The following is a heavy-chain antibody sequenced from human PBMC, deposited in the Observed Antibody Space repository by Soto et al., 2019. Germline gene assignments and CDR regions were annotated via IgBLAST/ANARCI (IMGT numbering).Heavy chain of an antibody. CDR2: ISYDGSNK. D-gene: IGHD3-10*01. Sequence: GGSLRLSCAASGFTFSSYGMHWVRQAPGKGLEWVAVISYDGSNKYYADSVKGRFTISRDNSKNTLYLQMNSLRAEDTAVYSCAKDTRGSGSYYFPTYYFDYWGQGTLVTVSS. CDR3: AKDTRGSGSYYFPTYYFDY. J-gene: IGHJ4*02. CDR1: GFTFSSYG. V-gene: IGHV3-30*18.